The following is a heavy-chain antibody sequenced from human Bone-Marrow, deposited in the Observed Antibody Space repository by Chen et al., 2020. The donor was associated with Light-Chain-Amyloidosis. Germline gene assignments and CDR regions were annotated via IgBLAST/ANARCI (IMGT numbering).Heavy chain of an antibody. D-gene: IGHD5-12*01. J-gene: IGHJ4*02. Sequence: EVQLEQSGPQVKKSGESLMHACKGPGYTFPNYWIGWVRQMPGKGLEWMGVIYPDDSDARYSPSFEGQVTISADKSITTAYLQWRSLKASDTAMYYCAGRRDGYNFDYWGQGTLVTVSS. CDR3: AGRRDGYNFDY. V-gene: IGHV5-51*01. CDR2: IYPDDSDA. CDR1: GYTFPNYW.